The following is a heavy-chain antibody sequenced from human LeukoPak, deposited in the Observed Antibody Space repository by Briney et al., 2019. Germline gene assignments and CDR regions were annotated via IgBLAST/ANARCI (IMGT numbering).Heavy chain of an antibody. CDR1: GFTFDDYA. Sequence: GRSLRLSCVASGFTFDDYAMHWVRHAPGKGLEWVSGVSWNRNNIGYADSVRGRYTISRDNAKNSLYLQMNSLRPEDTALYYCAKGNTASTYYGLDVWGQGTTVTVSS. V-gene: IGHV3-9*01. CDR3: AKGNTASTYYGLDV. CDR2: VSWNRNNI. D-gene: IGHD4-17*01. J-gene: IGHJ6*02.